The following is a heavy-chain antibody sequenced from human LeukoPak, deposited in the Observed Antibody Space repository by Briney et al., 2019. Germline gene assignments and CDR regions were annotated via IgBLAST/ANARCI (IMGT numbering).Heavy chain of an antibody. CDR1: GFTFSSYG. Sequence: GGSLRLSCAASGFTFSSYGMSWVRQAPGKGLEWVSGINWNGGSTGYADSVKGRFTISRDNAKKTLFLQMNSLRVEDTAVYYCARVAGEGDSSYYYHMDVWGKGTTVTISS. D-gene: IGHD2-21*02. CDR3: ARVAGEGDSSYYYHMDV. V-gene: IGHV3-20*04. J-gene: IGHJ6*03. CDR2: INWNGGST.